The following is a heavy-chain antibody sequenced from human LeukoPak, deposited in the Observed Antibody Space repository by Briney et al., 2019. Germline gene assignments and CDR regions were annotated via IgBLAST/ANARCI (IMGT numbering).Heavy chain of an antibody. V-gene: IGHV3-23*01. CDR3: AKDGSSSWRWGAFDI. CDR1: GFTFSSYA. Sequence: RTGGSLRLSCAASGFTFSSYAMSWVRQAPGKGLEWVSSITGHGGSTYYADSVKGRFTISRDNSKYTLYLQMSSLRAEDTAVYYCAKDGSSSWRWGAFDIWGQGTMVTVSS. CDR2: ITGHGGST. D-gene: IGHD6-13*01. J-gene: IGHJ3*02.